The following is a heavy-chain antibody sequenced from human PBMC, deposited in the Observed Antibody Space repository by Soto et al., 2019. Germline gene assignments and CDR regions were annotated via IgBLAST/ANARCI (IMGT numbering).Heavy chain of an antibody. Sequence: ASVKVSCKASGYTFTSYAMHWVRQAPGQRLEWMGWINAGNGNTKYSQKFQGRVTITRDTSASTAYMELSSLRSEDTAVYYCARVDGEWLRPFDYWGQGTLVTVS. J-gene: IGHJ4*02. CDR2: INAGNGNT. CDR3: ARVDGEWLRPFDY. D-gene: IGHD5-12*01. V-gene: IGHV1-3*01. CDR1: GYTFTSYA.